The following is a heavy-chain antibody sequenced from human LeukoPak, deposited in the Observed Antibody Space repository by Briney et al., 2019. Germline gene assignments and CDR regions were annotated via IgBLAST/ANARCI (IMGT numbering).Heavy chain of an antibody. D-gene: IGHD6-13*01. CDR2: MNPNSGNT. CDR1: GYTFTSYG. V-gene: IGHV1-8*03. J-gene: IGHJ3*02. CDR3: ARKSSWYDAFDI. Sequence: ASVKVSCKASGYTFTSYGISWVRQAPGQGLEWMGWMNPNSGNTGYAQKFQGRVTITRNTSISTAYMELSSLRSEDTAVYYCARKSSWYDAFDIWGQGTMVTVSS.